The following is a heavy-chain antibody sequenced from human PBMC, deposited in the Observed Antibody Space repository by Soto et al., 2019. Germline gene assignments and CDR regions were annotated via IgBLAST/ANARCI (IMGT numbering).Heavy chain of an antibody. CDR3: ARDTSRGEYDY. J-gene: IGHJ4*02. D-gene: IGHD3-10*01. CDR2: INVYNGNT. CDR1: GYTFTSYG. V-gene: IGHV1-18*01. Sequence: QVPLVQSGAEVKQPGASVKVSCKASGYTFTSYGISWVRQAPGQGLEWMGWINVYNGNTNYAQKLQGRVTMTTDTSTSTAYLDLRSLRSDDTAVYFCARDTSRGEYDYWGQGTLVTVSS.